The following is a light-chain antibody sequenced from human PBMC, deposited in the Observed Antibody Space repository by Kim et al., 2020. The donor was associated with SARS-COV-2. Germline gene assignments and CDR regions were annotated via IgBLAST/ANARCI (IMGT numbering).Light chain of an antibody. J-gene: IGLJ3*02. CDR3: CSYAGSRHWV. CDR2: EVS. Sequence: QSALTQPASVSGSPGQSITISCTGTSSDVGSYNLVSWYQQHPGKAPKLMIYEVSKRPSGVSNRFSGSKSGNTASLTISGLQAEDEADYYCCSYAGSRHWVFGGGTQLTVL. CDR1: SSDVGSYNL. V-gene: IGLV2-23*02.